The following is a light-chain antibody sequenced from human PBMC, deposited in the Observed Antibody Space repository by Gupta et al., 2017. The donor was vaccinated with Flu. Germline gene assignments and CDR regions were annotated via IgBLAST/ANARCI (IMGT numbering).Light chain of an antibody. J-gene: IGLJ3*02. CDR3: GTWDNSLSSWV. CDR2: ENN. V-gene: IGLV1-51*02. Sequence: QSVLTQPPSVSAAPGQKVTISCSGSSSNIGKNYVSWYQQEPGTAPKLLNYENNKRPSGIPDRFSGAESGTSASLGITGLQTGDEADYYGGTWDNSLSSWVFGGGTKLTVL. CDR1: SSNIGKNY.